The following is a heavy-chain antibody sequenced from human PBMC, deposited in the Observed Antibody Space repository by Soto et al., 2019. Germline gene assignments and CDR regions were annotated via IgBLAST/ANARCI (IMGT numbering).Heavy chain of an antibody. D-gene: IGHD2-21*01. J-gene: IGHJ5*02. V-gene: IGHV3-48*02. Sequence: LRLSCAASGFTFSTYSMNWVRQAPGKGLEWVSYISYTSSTIYYADSVKGRFTISRDNAKNSLFLQMHSLRDEDTAVYYCARDNGLAGSFDPWGQGTLVTVSS. CDR1: GFTFSTYS. CDR3: ARDNGLAGSFDP. CDR2: ISYTSSTI.